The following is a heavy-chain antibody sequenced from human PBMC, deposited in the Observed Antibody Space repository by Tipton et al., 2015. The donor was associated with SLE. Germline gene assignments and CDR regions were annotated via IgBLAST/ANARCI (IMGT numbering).Heavy chain of an antibody. V-gene: IGHV3-23*01. CDR2: IGVGTKT. Sequence: SLRLSCAASGFTFSDYAMNWVRQAPGKGLEWVSGIGVGTKTYYADSVRSHITISRDNSKNTLYLQMNSLRAEDTALYYCATDTNLNHWGQGTLVTVSS. CDR3: ATDTNLNH. CDR1: GFTFSDYA. J-gene: IGHJ5*02. D-gene: IGHD1-1*01.